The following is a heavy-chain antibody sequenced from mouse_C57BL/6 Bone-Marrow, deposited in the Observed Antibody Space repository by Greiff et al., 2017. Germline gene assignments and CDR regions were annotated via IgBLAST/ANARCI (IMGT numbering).Heavy chain of an antibody. CDR1: GYTFTSYW. J-gene: IGHJ4*01. Sequence: VQLKESGTVLARPGASVKMSCKTSGYTFTSYWMHWVKQRPGQGLEWIGAIYPGNSDTSYNQKFKGKAKLTAVTSASTAYMELSSLTNEDSAVYYCTRWDTTVVATNYAMDYWGQGTSVTVSS. V-gene: IGHV1-5*01. CDR2: IYPGNSDT. CDR3: TRWDTTVVATNYAMDY. D-gene: IGHD1-1*01.